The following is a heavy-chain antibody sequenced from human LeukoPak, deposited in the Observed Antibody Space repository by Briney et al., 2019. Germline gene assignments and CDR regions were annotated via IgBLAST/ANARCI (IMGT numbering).Heavy chain of an antibody. J-gene: IGHJ3*02. CDR2: ISSTSNHK. D-gene: IGHD6-13*01. V-gene: IGHV3-21*06. CDR1: GFIFRSFS. Sequence: PGGSLRLSCAGSGFIFRSFSMTWVRQAPGKGLEWVASISSTSNHKYHADSVKGRFTISRDNDKNSLYLQMNSLRAEDTALYYCATRVTADSYDASDIWGQGTVVTVSS. CDR3: ATRVTADSYDASDI.